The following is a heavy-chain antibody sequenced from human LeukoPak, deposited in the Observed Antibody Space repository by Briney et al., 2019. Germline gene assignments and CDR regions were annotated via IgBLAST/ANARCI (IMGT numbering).Heavy chain of an antibody. CDR1: GFSFTSSS. V-gene: IGHV3-64*01. D-gene: IGHD6-6*01. CDR3: ARAAAARLYYYYYMDV. J-gene: IGHJ6*03. CDR2: ISSNGGST. Sequence: GGSLRLYCVDSGFSFTSSSMNWVRQAPGKGLEYVSAISSNGGSTYYANSVKGRFTISRDNSKNTLYLQMGSLRAEDMAVYYCARAAAARLYYYYYMDVWGKGTTVTVSS.